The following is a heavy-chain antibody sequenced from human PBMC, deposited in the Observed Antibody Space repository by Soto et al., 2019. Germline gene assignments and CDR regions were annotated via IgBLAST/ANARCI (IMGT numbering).Heavy chain of an antibody. D-gene: IGHD5-18*01. Sequence: QVQLVESGGGVVQPGRSLRLSCAASGFTFSSYGMHWVRQAPGKGLEWVAVISYDGSNKYYADSVKGRFTISRDNSKNTLYLQMNSLRAEDTAVYYCAKGYSYGYAEDFDYWGQGTLVTVSS. CDR3: AKGYSYGYAEDFDY. V-gene: IGHV3-30*18. CDR1: GFTFSSYG. CDR2: ISYDGSNK. J-gene: IGHJ4*02.